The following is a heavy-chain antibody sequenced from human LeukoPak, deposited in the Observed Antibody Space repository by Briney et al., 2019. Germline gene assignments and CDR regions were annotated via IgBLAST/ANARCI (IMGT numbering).Heavy chain of an antibody. CDR3: AKGSGGGSSNWFDP. CDR1: GFTFSSYS. J-gene: IGHJ5*02. Sequence: PGGSLRLSCAASGFTFSSYSMNWVRQAPGKGLEWVSYISSSSSTIYYADSVKGRFTISRDNSKNTLYLQMNSLRAEDTAVYYCAKGSGGGSSNWFDPWGQGTLVTVSS. CDR2: ISSSSSTI. V-gene: IGHV3-48*01. D-gene: IGHD2-15*01.